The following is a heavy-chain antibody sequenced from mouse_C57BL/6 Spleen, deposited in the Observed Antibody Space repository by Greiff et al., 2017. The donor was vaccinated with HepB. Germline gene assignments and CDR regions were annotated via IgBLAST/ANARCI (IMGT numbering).Heavy chain of an antibody. CDR3: ASHYYGSSGAMDY. CDR2: INPNYGTT. J-gene: IGHJ4*01. Sequence: EVKLMESGPELVKPGASVKISCKASGYSFTDYNMNWVKQSNGKSLEWIGVINPNYGTTSYNQKFKGKATLTVDQSSSTAYMQLNSLTSEDSAVYYCASHYYGSSGAMDYWGQGTSVTVSS. CDR1: GYSFTDYN. D-gene: IGHD1-1*01. V-gene: IGHV1-39*01.